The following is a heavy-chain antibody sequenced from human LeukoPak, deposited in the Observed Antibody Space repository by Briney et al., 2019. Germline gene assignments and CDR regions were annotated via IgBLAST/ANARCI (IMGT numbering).Heavy chain of an antibody. V-gene: IGHV4-31*03. J-gene: IGHJ4*02. D-gene: IGHD6-13*01. CDR3: ARAAAAGTPADY. CDR2: IYYSGST. Sequence: SETLSLTCTVSGGSISSGGYYWSWIRQHPGKGLEWIGYIYYSGSTYYNPSLKSRVTISVDTSKNQLSLKLSSVTAADTAVYYCARAAAAGTPADYWGQGTLVTVSS. CDR1: GGSISSGGYY.